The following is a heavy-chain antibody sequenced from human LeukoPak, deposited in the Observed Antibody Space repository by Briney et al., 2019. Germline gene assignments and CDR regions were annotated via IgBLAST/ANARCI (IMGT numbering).Heavy chain of an antibody. Sequence: GGSLRLSCAASGFTFSSNAMSWVRQAPGEGLEWVSGIGDTGTNTFYADSVKGRFTISRDNSKSTVYLQMNSLRAEDTAIYYCVKDPGGGYCSGGSCSYWGQGTLVTVSS. CDR2: IGDTGTNT. V-gene: IGHV3-23*01. CDR1: GFTFSSNA. CDR3: VKDPGGGYCSGGSCSY. J-gene: IGHJ4*02. D-gene: IGHD2-15*01.